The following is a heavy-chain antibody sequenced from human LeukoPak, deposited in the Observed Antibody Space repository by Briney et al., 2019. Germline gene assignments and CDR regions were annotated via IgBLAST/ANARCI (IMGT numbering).Heavy chain of an antibody. CDR2: IRGDGNT. CDR1: GFTFSSYS. Sequence: GGSLRLSCAASGFTFSSYSMYWVRQTPRKGLEWVSEIRGDGNTYYADSVKGRFAISRDNSKDTLFLQMHSLRVEDTAIYYCARLVGVSPLDFWGRGTLVTVSS. CDR3: ARLVGVSPLDF. V-gene: IGHV3-23*01. D-gene: IGHD3-16*01. J-gene: IGHJ4*02.